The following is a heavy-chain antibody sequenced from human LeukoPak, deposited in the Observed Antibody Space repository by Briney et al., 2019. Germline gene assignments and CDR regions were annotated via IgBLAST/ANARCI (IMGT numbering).Heavy chain of an antibody. J-gene: IGHJ6*03. CDR3: ARVYYYYCYMDV. CDR1: GVSLSTYS. Sequence: SETLSLTCSVSGVSLSTYSWTWVRQPPGKGLEWIGYASDSGTTNYNPSLKSRVTISVDTSKNQFSLKLSSVTAADTAVYYCARVYYYYCYMDVWGKGTTVTVSS. CDR2: ASDSGTT. V-gene: IGHV4-59*12.